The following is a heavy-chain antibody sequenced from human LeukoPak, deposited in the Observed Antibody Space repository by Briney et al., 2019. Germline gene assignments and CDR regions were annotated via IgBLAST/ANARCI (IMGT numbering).Heavy chain of an antibody. V-gene: IGHV4-4*07. CDR2: IYTSGST. J-gene: IGHJ4*02. D-gene: IGHD1-26*01. CDR3: ARAAWGAGLGPLFDY. CDR1: GGSISSYY. Sequence: SETLSLTCTVSGGSISSYYWSWIRQPAGKGLEWIGCIYTSGSTNYNPSLKSRVTMSVDTSKNQFSLKLSSVTAADTAVYYCARAAWGAGLGPLFDYWGQGTLVTVSS.